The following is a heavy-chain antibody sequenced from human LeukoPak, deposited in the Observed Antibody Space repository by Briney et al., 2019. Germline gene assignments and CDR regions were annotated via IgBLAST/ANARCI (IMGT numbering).Heavy chain of an antibody. J-gene: IGHJ2*01. CDR1: GFSFSSYE. CDR2: ISSSGSAI. D-gene: IGHD2-8*01. V-gene: IGHV3-48*03. Sequence: GGSLRLSCAASGFSFSSYEMNWVRQAPGKGLEWVSYISSSGSAIYSAASVKGRSTISRDNAKNSLYLQMNSQRAEDTAVYYCARGQYCTNGVCTDYWYFDLWGRGTLVTVSS. CDR3: ARGQYCTNGVCTDYWYFDL.